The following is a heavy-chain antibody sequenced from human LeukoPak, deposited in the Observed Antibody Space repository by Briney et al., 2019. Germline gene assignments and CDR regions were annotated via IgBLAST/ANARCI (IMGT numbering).Heavy chain of an antibody. J-gene: IGHJ6*02. Sequence: GGSLRLSCAASGFTFSDYYMSWIRQAPGKGLEWVSYISSSGSTIYYADSVKGRFTISRDNAKNSLYLQMNSLRAEDTAVYYCARGSIVVVPAARGMDVWGQGTTVTVSS. CDR2: ISSSGSTI. D-gene: IGHD2-2*01. V-gene: IGHV3-11*04. CDR1: GFTFSDYY. CDR3: ARGSIVVVPAARGMDV.